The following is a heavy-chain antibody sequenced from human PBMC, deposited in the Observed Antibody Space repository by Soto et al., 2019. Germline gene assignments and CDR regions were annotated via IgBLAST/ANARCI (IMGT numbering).Heavy chain of an antibody. J-gene: IGHJ4*02. CDR1: GFTFTSYA. D-gene: IGHD6-13*01. CDR2: IIGSGGSA. Sequence: EVQLLESGGGLVQPGGSLKLPFAASGFTFTSYALSWFRQAQGRGREWVSSIIGSGGSAYYADSVKGRFTISSDSSKNTLYLQMNSLRAGDTAVYYCAKEISSMWFPLDYWGQGTLVTVSS. V-gene: IGHV3-23*01. CDR3: AKEISSMWFPLDY.